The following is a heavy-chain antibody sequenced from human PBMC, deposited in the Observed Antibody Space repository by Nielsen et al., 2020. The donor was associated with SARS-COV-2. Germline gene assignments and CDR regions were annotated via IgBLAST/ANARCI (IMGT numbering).Heavy chain of an antibody. CDR2: ISSTGDTV. Sequence: GEFLKISCAGSGYTFRNYDMSWVRQAPGKGLEWLSYISSTGDTVHYADSVKGRFTVSRDNAENSLYLQMTSLRAEDTAVYYCARQLLAWGQGTLVTVSS. CDR3: ARQLLA. V-gene: IGHV3-48*03. J-gene: IGHJ5*02. D-gene: IGHD5-24*01. CDR1: GYTFRNYD.